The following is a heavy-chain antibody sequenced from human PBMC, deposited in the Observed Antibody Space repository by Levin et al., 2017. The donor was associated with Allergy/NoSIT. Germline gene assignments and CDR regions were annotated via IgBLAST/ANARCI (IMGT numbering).Heavy chain of an antibody. CDR2: VSGSGGA. J-gene: IGHJ4*02. CDR1: GLPISDSA. V-gene: IGHV3-23*01. Sequence: LSLPCAVSGLPISDSAMSWVRQAPVKGLEWVSGVSGSGGAYYADSVKGRFTVSRDNLKSMVFLQMNSLRGDDTAVYYCAKEYSASSSDSFWGQGTLVTVSS. D-gene: IGHD6-6*01. CDR3: AKEYSASSSDSF.